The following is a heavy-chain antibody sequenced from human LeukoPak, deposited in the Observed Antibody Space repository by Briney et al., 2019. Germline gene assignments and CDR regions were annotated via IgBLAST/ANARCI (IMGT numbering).Heavy chain of an antibody. J-gene: IGHJ4*02. CDR1: GYTFSGYY. D-gene: IGHD3-10*01. V-gene: IGHV1-2*02. Sequence: ASVKVSCKASGYTFSGYYMHWVRQVLGQGLEWMGWINPKSGGTNYAQMFQGRVTMTRDTSINTVYMELSRLRSDDTAVCYCARVIGFGELSLGYWGQGTLVTVSS. CDR3: ARVIGFGELSLGY. CDR2: INPKSGGT.